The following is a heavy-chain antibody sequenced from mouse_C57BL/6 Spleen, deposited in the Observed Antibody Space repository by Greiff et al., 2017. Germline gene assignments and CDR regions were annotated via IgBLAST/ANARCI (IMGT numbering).Heavy chain of an antibody. Sequence: VQLQQSGAELVMPGASVKLSCKASGYTFTSYWMHWVKQRPGQGLEWIGEIDPSGSYTNYNQKFKGKATLTVDKSSSTAYMQLSSLTSEDSAVYYCARYGSGYEGYFDVWGTGTTVTVSS. CDR1: GYTFTSYW. CDR2: IDPSGSYT. CDR3: ARYGSGYEGYFDV. J-gene: IGHJ1*03. D-gene: IGHD1-1*01. V-gene: IGHV1-69*01.